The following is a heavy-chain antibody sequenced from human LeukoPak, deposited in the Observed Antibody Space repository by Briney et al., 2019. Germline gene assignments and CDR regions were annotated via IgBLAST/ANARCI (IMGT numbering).Heavy chain of an antibody. V-gene: IGHV4-59*08. J-gene: IGHJ3*02. CDR1: GGSITSYY. CDR3: VRHLSAGRPAFDI. D-gene: IGHD2-15*01. CDR2: IYYSGST. Sequence: SETLFFTCTDTGGSITSYYWTWIRQPPRKQLHWIGYIYYSGSTNYNPSLKSRVTISVDTSNNKFSLKLTSLTAADTAVYYCVRHLSAGRPAFDIWGQGTMVTVSS.